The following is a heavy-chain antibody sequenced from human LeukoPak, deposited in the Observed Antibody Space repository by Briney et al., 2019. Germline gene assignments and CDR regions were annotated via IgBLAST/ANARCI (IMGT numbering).Heavy chain of an antibody. CDR2: ISYDGSNK. CDR1: GFTFSSYG. D-gene: IGHD6-13*01. V-gene: IGHV3-30*03. J-gene: IGHJ6*02. Sequence: GGSLRLSCAASGFTFSSYGMHWVRQAPGKGLEWVTLISYDGSNKYYADSVKGRFTISRDNSKNTLYLQMNSLRAEDTAVCYCARDLKYSSSWYGNYYYGMDVWGQGTTVTVSS. CDR3: ARDLKYSSSWYGNYYYGMDV.